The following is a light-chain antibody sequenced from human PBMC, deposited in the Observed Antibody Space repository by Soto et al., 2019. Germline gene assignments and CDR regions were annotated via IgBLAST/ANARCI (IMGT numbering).Light chain of an antibody. Sequence: DFQMTQSPSTLSASVGDRVTITCRASQSISSWLAWYQQKPGKAPNLLIYDASSLESGVPSRFSGRGSGTDFTLTISSLQPDDFGTYYCQQYNSFPHTFGQGTKVEL. CDR1: QSISSW. V-gene: IGKV1-5*01. CDR2: DAS. CDR3: QQYNSFPHT. J-gene: IGKJ2*01.